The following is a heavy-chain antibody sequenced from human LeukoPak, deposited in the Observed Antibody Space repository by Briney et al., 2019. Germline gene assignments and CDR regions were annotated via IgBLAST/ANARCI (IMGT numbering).Heavy chain of an antibody. J-gene: IGHJ4*02. CDR2: ISYDGSNK. CDR3: ARECRNGYYFDY. D-gene: IGHD5-24*01. V-gene: IGHV3-30*03. CDR1: GFTFSSYG. Sequence: GRSLRLSCAASGFTFSSYGMHWVRQAPGKGLEWVAVISYDGSNKYYADSVKGRFTISRDNAKNSLYLQMNSLRAEDTAVYYCARECRNGYYFDYWGQGTLVTVSS.